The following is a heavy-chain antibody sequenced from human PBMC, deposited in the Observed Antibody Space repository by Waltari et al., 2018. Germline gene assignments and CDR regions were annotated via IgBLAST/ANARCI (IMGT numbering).Heavy chain of an antibody. V-gene: IGHV4-34*01. CDR3: ARGIVVMVFDY. CDR1: GGSFSGYY. D-gene: IGHD3-22*01. CDR2: INHSGRT. Sequence: QVQLQQWGAGLLKPSETLSLTCAVYGGSFSGYYWSWIRQPPGKGLEWIGEINHSGRTNYNPSLKSRVTISVDTSKNQFSLKLSSVTAADTAVYYCARGIVVMVFDYWGQGTLVTVSS. J-gene: IGHJ4*02.